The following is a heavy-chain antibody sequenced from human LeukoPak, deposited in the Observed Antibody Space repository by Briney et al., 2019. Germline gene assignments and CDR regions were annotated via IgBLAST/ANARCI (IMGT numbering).Heavy chain of an antibody. Sequence: ASVNVSCKASGYGFTAYYIFWVRQAPGQGLEWMGWIKPSSGDAKSAQKLQDRVTITRDSSINTVYMEVTRLTSDDTALYYCVRGGSGWFYNSLDPWGQGTLVTVSS. CDR2: IKPSSGDA. V-gene: IGHV1-2*02. D-gene: IGHD6-19*01. J-gene: IGHJ5*02. CDR3: VRGGSGWFYNSLDP. CDR1: GYGFTAYY.